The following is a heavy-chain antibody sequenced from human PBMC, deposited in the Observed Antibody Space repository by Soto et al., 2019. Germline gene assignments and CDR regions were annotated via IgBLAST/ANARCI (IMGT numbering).Heavy chain of an antibody. CDR3: AKDLLLYEWLILTGDNTYYYYGMDV. J-gene: IGHJ6*02. V-gene: IGHV3-23*01. Sequence: LRLSCAASGFTFSSYAMSWVRQAPGKGLEWVSAISGSGGSTYYADSVKGRFTISRDNSKNTLYLQMNSLSAEDTAVYYCAKDLLLYEWLILTGDNTYYYYGMDVWGQGTTVTVSS. D-gene: IGHD3-9*01. CDR2: ISGSGGST. CDR1: GFTFSSYA.